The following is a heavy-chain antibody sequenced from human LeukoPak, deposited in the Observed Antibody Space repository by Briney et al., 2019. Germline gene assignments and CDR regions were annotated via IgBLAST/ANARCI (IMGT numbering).Heavy chain of an antibody. CDR2: ISAYNGNT. V-gene: IGHV1-18*01. CDR3: ARDRPELDAGPYYYYYGMDV. Sequence: ASVKVSCKASGYTFTSYGISWVRQAPGQGLEWMGWISAYNGNTNYAQKLQGRVTMTTDTSTSTAYMELRSLRSDDTAVYYCARDRPELDAGPYYYYYGMDVWGQGTTVTVSS. CDR1: GYTFTSYG. D-gene: IGHD6-13*01. J-gene: IGHJ6*02.